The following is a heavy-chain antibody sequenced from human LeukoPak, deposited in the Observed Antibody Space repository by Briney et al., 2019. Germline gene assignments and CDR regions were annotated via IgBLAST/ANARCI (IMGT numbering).Heavy chain of an antibody. Sequence: GGSLRLSCVASGFTFSNYAMSWVRQAPGKGLEWVSGISGSGGNTYYADSVKGRFTISRDNSKNTLYLQMNSLRAEDTAVYYCAKEPPYDFWSGYPIGGMDVWGQGTTVTVSS. J-gene: IGHJ6*02. V-gene: IGHV3-23*01. CDR2: ISGSGGNT. CDR1: GFTFSNYA. CDR3: AKEPPYDFWSGYPIGGMDV. D-gene: IGHD3-3*01.